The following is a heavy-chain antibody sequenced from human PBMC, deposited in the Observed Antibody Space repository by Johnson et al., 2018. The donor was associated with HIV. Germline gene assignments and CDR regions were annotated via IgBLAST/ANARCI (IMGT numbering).Heavy chain of an antibody. CDR1: GFTFSSYG. J-gene: IGHJ3*02. V-gene: IGHV3-30*02. CDR3: AREGSSGWYGGGDSLSAFDI. D-gene: IGHD6-19*01. Sequence: QVQLVESGGGVVQPGGSLRLSCAASGFTFSSYGMHWVRQAPGKGLEWVAFIRYDGSNKYYADSVKGRFTISRENSKNTLYLQMNSLRAEDTAVYYCAREGSSGWYGGGDSLSAFDIWGQGTMVTVSS. CDR2: IRYDGSNK.